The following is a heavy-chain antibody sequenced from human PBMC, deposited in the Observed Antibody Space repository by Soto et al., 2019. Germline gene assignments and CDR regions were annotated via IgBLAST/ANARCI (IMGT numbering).Heavy chain of an antibody. Sequence: QVQLVESGGGVVQPGRSLRLSCAASGFTFSSFAMHWVRQAPGKGLEWVAVMSYDGSNKYYADSVKGRFTISRDNSKNTVYLQMNSLRAEDTAVYYCVRDDIGDPNGFDIWGQGTMVTVSS. CDR3: VRDDIGDPNGFDI. J-gene: IGHJ3*02. D-gene: IGHD2-15*01. CDR1: GFTFSSFA. CDR2: MSYDGSNK. V-gene: IGHV3-30-3*01.